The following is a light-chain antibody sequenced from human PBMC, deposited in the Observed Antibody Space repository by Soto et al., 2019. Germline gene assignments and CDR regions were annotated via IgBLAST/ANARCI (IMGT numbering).Light chain of an antibody. Sequence: QSVPTQPPSASGSPGQSVTISCTGTNSDVGANNDYVSWYQQHPGKAPKLMIYEVSKRPPGVPDRFSGSKSGNTASLTVSGLQADDEADYYCSSYAGSDNFVFGTGTKLTVL. J-gene: IGLJ1*01. V-gene: IGLV2-8*01. CDR1: NSDVGANNDY. CDR3: SSYAGSDNFV. CDR2: EVS.